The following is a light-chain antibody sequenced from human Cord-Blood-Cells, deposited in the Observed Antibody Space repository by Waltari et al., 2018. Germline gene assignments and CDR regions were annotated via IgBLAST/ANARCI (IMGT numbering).Light chain of an antibody. CDR1: QSISSY. CDR3: QQSYSTPLT. V-gene: IGKV1-39*01. J-gene: IGKJ4*01. Sequence: DIQMTQSPSSLSASVGDRVTITCRASQSISSYLNWYQQKPGKAPKLLIYAASSLQSGVPLRVSGSGSGTDFTLTISSLQPEDFATYYCQQSYSTPLTFGGGTKVEIK. CDR2: AAS.